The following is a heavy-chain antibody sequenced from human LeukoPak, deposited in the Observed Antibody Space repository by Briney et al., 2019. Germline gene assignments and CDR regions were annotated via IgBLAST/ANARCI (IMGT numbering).Heavy chain of an antibody. CDR2: ISYDGSNK. D-gene: IGHD6-6*01. CDR3: AREQHTAARPDFDY. CDR1: GFTFSNYA. V-gene: IGHV3-30-3*01. Sequence: GRSLRLSCAASGFTFSNYAMHWVRQAPGKGLEWVAFISYDGSNKYYADSVKGRFTISRDNSKNTLYLEMNSLGAEDTAVYYCAREQHTAARPDFDYWGQGTLVTVSS. J-gene: IGHJ4*02.